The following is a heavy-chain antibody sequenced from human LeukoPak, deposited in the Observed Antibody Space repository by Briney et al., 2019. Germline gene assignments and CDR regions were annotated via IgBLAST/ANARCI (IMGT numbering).Heavy chain of an antibody. D-gene: IGHD1-7*01. J-gene: IGHJ4*02. V-gene: IGHV4-59*12. CDR1: GGSISSNY. CDR2: IYYSGTT. CDR3: ARDRGGSNWNYHFDY. Sequence: SETLSLTCSVSGGSISSNYWSWIRHPPGKGLEWIGYIYYSGTTYYNPSLKSRVTISVDTSKNQFSLKLSSVTAADTAVYYCARDRGGSNWNYHFDYWGQGTLVTVSS.